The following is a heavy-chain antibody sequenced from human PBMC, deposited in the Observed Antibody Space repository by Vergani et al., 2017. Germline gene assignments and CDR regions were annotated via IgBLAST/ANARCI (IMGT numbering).Heavy chain of an antibody. V-gene: IGHV3-30-3*01. D-gene: IGHD3-22*01. J-gene: IGHJ6*03. CDR1: GFTFSSYA. Sequence: QVQLVESGGGVVQPGRSLRLSCAASGFTFSSYAMHWVRQAPGKGLEWVAVISYDGSNKYYADSVKGRFTISRDNSKNTLYLQMNSLRAEDTAVYYCARDSNFLTYYYYYYYYMDVWGKGTTVTVSS. CDR2: ISYDGSNK. CDR3: ARDSNFLTYYYYYYYYMDV.